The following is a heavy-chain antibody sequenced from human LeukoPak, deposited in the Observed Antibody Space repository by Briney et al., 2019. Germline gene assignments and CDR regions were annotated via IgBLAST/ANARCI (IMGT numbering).Heavy chain of an antibody. V-gene: IGHV3-30*03. CDR2: ISYDGSKK. CDR1: GFTFSTFW. J-gene: IGHJ4*02. CDR3: ARVQREYYYDSSGIMGN. D-gene: IGHD3-22*01. Sequence: GGSLRLSCATSGFTFSTFWMHWLRQAPGKGLEWVAVISYDGSKKYYADSVKGRFTISRDNSKNTLYLQMNSLRVEDTAVYYCARVQREYYYDSSGIMGNWGQGTLVTVPS.